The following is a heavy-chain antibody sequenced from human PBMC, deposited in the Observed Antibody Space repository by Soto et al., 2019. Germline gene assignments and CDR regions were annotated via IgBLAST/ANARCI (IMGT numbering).Heavy chain of an antibody. J-gene: IGHJ5*02. D-gene: IGHD6-6*01. V-gene: IGHV1-69*13. Sequence: GASVKGSCKASGGTFSSYAISSVRQAPGQGLEWMGGIIPIFGTANYAQKFQGRVTITADESTSTAYMELSSLRSEDTAVYYCACSSSSGVWFDPWGQGTLVTVSS. CDR2: IIPIFGTA. CDR1: GGTFSSYA. CDR3: ACSSSSGVWFDP.